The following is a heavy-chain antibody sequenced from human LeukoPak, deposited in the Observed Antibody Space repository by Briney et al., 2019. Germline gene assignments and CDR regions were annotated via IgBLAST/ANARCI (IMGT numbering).Heavy chain of an antibody. Sequence: SETLSLTCIVSGGSISSNYWSWIRQPPGKGLEWIGHIYYSGSTNYNPSLKSRVTISVDTSKKQFSLKLSSVTAADTAVYYCAKSDYYASGLDYWGQGTLVTVSS. CDR1: GGSISSNY. V-gene: IGHV4-59*08. D-gene: IGHD3-10*01. CDR3: AKSDYYASGLDY. CDR2: IYYSGST. J-gene: IGHJ4*02.